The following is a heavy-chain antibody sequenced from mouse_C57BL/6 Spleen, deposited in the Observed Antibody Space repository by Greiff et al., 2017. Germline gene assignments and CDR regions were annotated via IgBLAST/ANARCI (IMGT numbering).Heavy chain of an antibody. CDR2: INYDGSST. CDR1: GFTFSDYY. J-gene: IGHJ2*01. CDR3: AREAQLGTSYYFDY. V-gene: IGHV5-16*01. D-gene: IGHD4-1*02. Sequence: EVKVVESEGGLVQPGSSMKLSCTASGFTFSDYYMAWVRQVPEKGLEWVANINYDGSSTYYLDSLKSRFIISRDNAKNILYLQMSSLKSEDTATYYCAREAQLGTSYYFDYWGQGTTLTVSS.